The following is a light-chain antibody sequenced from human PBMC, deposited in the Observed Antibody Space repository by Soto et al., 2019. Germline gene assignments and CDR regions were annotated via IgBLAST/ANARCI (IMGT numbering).Light chain of an antibody. J-gene: IGLJ1*01. V-gene: IGLV2-14*01. CDR1: SSDVGGYNY. CDR3: SSYTGSSTPYV. CDR2: DVS. Sequence: QSALTQPASVTGSPGQSITISCTGTSSDVGGYNYVSWYQQYPGKAPKLMIYDVSNRPSGVSNRFSGSKSGNTASLTISGLQADDEGDYYCSSYTGSSTPYVFGSGTKVTVL.